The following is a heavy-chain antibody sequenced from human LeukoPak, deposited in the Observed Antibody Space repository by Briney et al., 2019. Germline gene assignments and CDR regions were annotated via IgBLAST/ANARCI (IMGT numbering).Heavy chain of an antibody. V-gene: IGHV3-7*01. CDR3: ARDPVDTLLAFDI. D-gene: IGHD5-18*01. CDR2: IKQDGSEK. CDR1: GFTFSSYW. Sequence: GGSLRLSCAASGFTFSSYWMSWVRQAPGKGLEWVANIKQDGSEKYYVDSVKGRFTISRDNAKNSLYLQMNSLRAEDTAVYYCARDPVDTLLAFDIWGQGTMVTVSS. J-gene: IGHJ3*02.